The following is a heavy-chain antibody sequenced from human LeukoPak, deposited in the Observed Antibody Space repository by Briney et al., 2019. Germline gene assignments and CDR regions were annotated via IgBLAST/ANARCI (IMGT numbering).Heavy chain of an antibody. CDR3: ARGGPYDFWSGYPPEFYVY. V-gene: IGHV1-18*01. D-gene: IGHD3-3*01. CDR2: ISAYNGNT. CDR1: GYTFTSYG. Sequence: GASVKVSCKASGYTFTSYGISWVRQAPGQGLEWMGWISAYNGNTNYAQKLQGRVTMTTDTSTSTAYMELRSLRSDDTAVYYCARGGPYDFWSGYPPEFYVYWGQGTLVTVSS. J-gene: IGHJ4*02.